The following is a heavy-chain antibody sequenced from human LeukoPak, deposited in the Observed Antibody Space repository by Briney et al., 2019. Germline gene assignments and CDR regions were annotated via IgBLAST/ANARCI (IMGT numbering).Heavy chain of an antibody. Sequence: SVKVSCKASGGTFSSYAISWVRQAPGQGLEWMGGIIPIFGTADYAQKFQGRVTITTDESTSTAYMELSSLRSEDTAVYYCARNYYDSSGSDDLDVWGKGTTVTVSS. V-gene: IGHV1-69*05. CDR2: IIPIFGTA. J-gene: IGHJ6*04. CDR1: GGTFSSYA. D-gene: IGHD3-22*01. CDR3: ARNYYDSSGSDDLDV.